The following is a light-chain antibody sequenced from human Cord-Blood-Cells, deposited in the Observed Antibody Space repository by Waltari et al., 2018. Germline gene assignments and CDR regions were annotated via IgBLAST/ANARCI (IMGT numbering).Light chain of an antibody. J-gene: IGKJ5*01. CDR1: QSISSG. CDR2: DAS. CDR3: QQYNSYSPIT. Sequence: IQMTQSPSPLSASVGDRVALTCRASQSISSGLDCYQQKPGKAPKLLLYDASSLASVVPSRFSGSGSGTEFTLTISSLQPDEFSTYYCQQYNSYSPITFGQGTRLENK. V-gene: IGKV1-5*01.